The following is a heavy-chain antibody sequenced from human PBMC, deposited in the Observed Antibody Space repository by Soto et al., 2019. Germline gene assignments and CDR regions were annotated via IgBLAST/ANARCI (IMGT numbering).Heavy chain of an antibody. D-gene: IGHD3-10*01. V-gene: IGHV4-59*01. CDR3: ARSNTMVRGVIIAPVGWFDP. J-gene: IGHJ5*02. Sequence: SETLSLTCTVSGGSISSYYWSWIRQPPGKGLEWIGYIYYSGSTNYNPSLKSRVTISVDTSKNQFSLKLSSVTAADTAVYYCARSNTMVRGVIIAPVGWFDPWGQGTLVTVSS. CDR2: IYYSGST. CDR1: GGSISSYY.